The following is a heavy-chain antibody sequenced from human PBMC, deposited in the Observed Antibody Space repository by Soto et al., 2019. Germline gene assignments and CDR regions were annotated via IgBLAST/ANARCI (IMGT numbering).Heavy chain of an antibody. D-gene: IGHD3-16*02. CDR1: GFTFSSYG. Sequence: QVQLVESGGGVVQPGRSLRLSCAASGFTFSSYGMHWVRQAPGKGLEWVAVIWYDGSNKYYADSVKGRFTISRDNSKNTLPLQMNGLRAEDTAVFYCARYRNTFSLGYWGQGTLVTVSS. J-gene: IGHJ4*02. CDR3: ARYRNTFSLGY. CDR2: IWYDGSNK. V-gene: IGHV3-33*01.